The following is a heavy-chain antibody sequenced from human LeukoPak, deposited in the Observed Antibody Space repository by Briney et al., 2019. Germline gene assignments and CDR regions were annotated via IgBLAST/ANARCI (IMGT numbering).Heavy chain of an antibody. D-gene: IGHD3-22*01. J-gene: IGHJ4*02. V-gene: IGHV4-38-2*02. CDR1: GYSISSGYY. CDR3: ARGVRPREHYYDSSGSYGGGHFDY. Sequence: SETLSLTCTVSGYSISSGYYWGWIRPPPGKGLEWVGSFYHSGSTYYNPSLKSRVTIPLDTSKNQFSLNLGSVTAADTAVYFCARGVRPREHYYDSSGSYGGGHFDYWGQGTLVTVSS. CDR2: FYHSGST.